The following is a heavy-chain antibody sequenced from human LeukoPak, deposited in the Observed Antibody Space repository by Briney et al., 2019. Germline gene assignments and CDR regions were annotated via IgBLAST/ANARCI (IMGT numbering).Heavy chain of an antibody. D-gene: IGHD3-10*01. Sequence: GGSLRLSCASSGFSVSSNYMSWVRQAPGKGLEWVSVIYSGGSTYYADSVKGRLTISRDNPENTLYLQMNSLRADDTAVYYCARGPHDGSYYDYWGQGTLVTVSS. J-gene: IGHJ4*02. CDR2: IYSGGST. CDR1: GFSVSSNY. V-gene: IGHV3-53*01. CDR3: ARGPHDGSYYDY.